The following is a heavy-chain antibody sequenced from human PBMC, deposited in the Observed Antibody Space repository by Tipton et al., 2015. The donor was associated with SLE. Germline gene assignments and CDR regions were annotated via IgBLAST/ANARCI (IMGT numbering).Heavy chain of an antibody. CDR2: VYYSGNT. V-gene: IGHV4-39*07. CDR3: AKTVAGAAYLFDL. CDR1: GGSISSSSNY. Sequence: TLSLTCTVSGGSISSSSNYWGWIRQPSGKGLEWIGSVYYSGNTHYNPSLKSRVTISVDTSKNQFSLKLSSVTAADTAVYYCAKTVAGAAYLFDLWGQGTLVTVSS. J-gene: IGHJ4*02. D-gene: IGHD6-19*01.